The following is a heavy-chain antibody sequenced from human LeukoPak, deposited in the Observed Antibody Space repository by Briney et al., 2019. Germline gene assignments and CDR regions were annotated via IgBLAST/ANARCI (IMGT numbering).Heavy chain of an antibody. D-gene: IGHD2-21*02. CDR1: GFSLSTSGVG. CDR2: SYWDDEK. Sequence: SGPTLVNPTQTLTLTCNFSGFSLSTSGVGVGWIRQPPGQALEWLGISYWDDEKRYSPSLKSRLTITKDTSNNQVVLTMTNMDPMDTARYFCAHSVCGGDCYWADYWGQGTLVTVSS. J-gene: IGHJ4*02. CDR3: AHSVCGGDCYWADY. V-gene: IGHV2-5*02.